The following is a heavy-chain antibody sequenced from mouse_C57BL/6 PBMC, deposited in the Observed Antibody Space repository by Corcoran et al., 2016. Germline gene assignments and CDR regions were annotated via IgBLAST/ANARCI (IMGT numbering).Heavy chain of an antibody. CDR1: GYTFTTYG. Sequence: QIQLVQSGPELKKPGETVKISCKASGYTFTTYGMSWVKQAPGKGLKWMGWINTYSGVPTYADDFKGRFAFSLETSASTAYLQINNLKNEDTATYFCARGSYGYVDVWGTGTTVTVSS. J-gene: IGHJ1*03. V-gene: IGHV9-3*01. CDR2: INTYSGVP. D-gene: IGHD1-1*01. CDR3: ARGSYGYVDV.